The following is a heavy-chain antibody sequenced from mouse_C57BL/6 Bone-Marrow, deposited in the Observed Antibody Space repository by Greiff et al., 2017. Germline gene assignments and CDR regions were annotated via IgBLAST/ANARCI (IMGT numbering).Heavy chain of an antibody. D-gene: IGHD2-10*02. CDR1: GYTFTSYW. CDR3: TRSRYASWFAY. J-gene: IGHJ3*01. V-gene: IGHV1-72*01. Sequence: QVQLQQPGAELVKPGASVKLSCKASGYTFTSYWMHWVKQRPGRGLKWIGRIDPNSGGTKYNEKFKSKATLTVDKTSSTAYMQLSSLTSVDSAVYYCTRSRYASWFAYWGQGTLVTVSA. CDR2: IDPNSGGT.